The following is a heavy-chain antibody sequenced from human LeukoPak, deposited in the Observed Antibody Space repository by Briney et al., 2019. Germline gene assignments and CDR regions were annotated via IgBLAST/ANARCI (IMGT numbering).Heavy chain of an antibody. V-gene: IGHV3-21*04. Sequence: PGGSLRLSCAASGFTFSSSSMHWVRQAPGKGLEWVSSISTSSSYIYYADSVKGRFTISRDNAKNSLYLQMNSLRAEDTALYYCARLTLGSGAYYYYYMDVWGKGTTVTVSS. D-gene: IGHD3-10*01. CDR3: ARLTLGSGAYYYYYMDV. CDR2: ISTSSSYI. J-gene: IGHJ6*03. CDR1: GFTFSSSS.